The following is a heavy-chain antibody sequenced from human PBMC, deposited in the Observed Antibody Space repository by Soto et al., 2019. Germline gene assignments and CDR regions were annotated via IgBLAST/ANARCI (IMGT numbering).Heavy chain of an antibody. CDR3: ARDPLPVEYSSSSTDY. J-gene: IGHJ4*02. V-gene: IGHV1-69*13. Sequence: SVKVSCKASGGTFSSYAISWVRQAPGQGLEWMGGIIPIFGTANYAQKFQGRVTITADESTSTAYMELSSLRSEDTAVYYCARDPLPVEYSSSSTDYWGRGTLVTVSS. CDR2: IIPIFGTA. CDR1: GGTFSSYA. D-gene: IGHD6-6*01.